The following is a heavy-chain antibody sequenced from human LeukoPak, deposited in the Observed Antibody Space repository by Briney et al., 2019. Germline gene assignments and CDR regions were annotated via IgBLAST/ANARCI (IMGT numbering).Heavy chain of an antibody. V-gene: IGHV5-51*01. J-gene: IGHJ4*02. CDR2: IYPGDSDT. D-gene: IGHD6-6*01. CDR1: GYRFTSYW. CDR3: ARHGRAYSSFADFDY. Sequence: GESLKISCKGSGYRFTSYWIGWVRQMPGKGLEWMGIIYPGDSDTRYSPSFQGQVTISADKSISTAYLQWSSLKASDTAMYYCARHGRAYSSFADFDYWGQGTLVTVSS.